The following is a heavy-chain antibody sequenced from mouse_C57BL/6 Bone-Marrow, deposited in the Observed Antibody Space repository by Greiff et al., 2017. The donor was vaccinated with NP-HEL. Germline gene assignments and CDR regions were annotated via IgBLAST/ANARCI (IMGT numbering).Heavy chain of an antibody. CDR1: GYTFTSYW. V-gene: IGHV1-50*01. Sequence: VQLQQPGAELVKPGASVKLSCKASGYTFTSYWMQWVKQRPGQGLEWIGEIDPSDSYTNYNQKFKGKATLTVDTSSSTAYMQRSSLTSEDSAVYYCARRDYGSSPWFAYWGQGTLVTVSA. J-gene: IGHJ3*01. CDR2: IDPSDSYT. CDR3: ARRDYGSSPWFAY. D-gene: IGHD1-1*01.